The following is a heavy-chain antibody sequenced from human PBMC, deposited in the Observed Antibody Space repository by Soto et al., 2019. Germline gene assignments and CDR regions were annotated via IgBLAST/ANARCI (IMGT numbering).Heavy chain of an antibody. D-gene: IGHD6-19*01. CDR2: TSYDGSSG. J-gene: IGHJ4*02. V-gene: IGHV3-30*18. CDR3: AKSPPAVAGYFDY. Sequence: VAVTSYDGSSGYYADSVRGRFTISRDNPKNTLYLQMNSLRAEDTAVYYCAKSPPAVAGYFDYWGQGTLVTVSS.